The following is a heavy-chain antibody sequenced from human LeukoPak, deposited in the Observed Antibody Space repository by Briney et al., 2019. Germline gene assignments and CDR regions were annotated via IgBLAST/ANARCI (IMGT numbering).Heavy chain of an antibody. J-gene: IGHJ6*02. CDR2: ISGSGGST. V-gene: IGHV3-23*01. CDR3: AKDYSRLRHYYYYYGMDV. CDR1: GFTFSSYA. D-gene: IGHD4-17*01. Sequence: ETGGSLRLSCAASGFTFSSYAMSWVRQAPGKGLEWVSAISGSGGSTYYADSVKGRFTISRDNSKNTLYLQMNSLRAEDTAVYYCAKDYSRLRHYYYYYGMDVWGQGTTVTVSS.